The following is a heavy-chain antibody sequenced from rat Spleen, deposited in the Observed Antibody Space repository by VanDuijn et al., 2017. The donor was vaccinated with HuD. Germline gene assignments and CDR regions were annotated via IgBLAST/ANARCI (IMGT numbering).Heavy chain of an antibody. V-gene: IGHV3-3*01. CDR1: AYSITSTYR. CDR2: INSAGST. D-gene: IGHD1-2*01. Sequence: QLQESGPGLVKPSQSLSLTCSVTAYSITSTYRWTWLRKFPGNKLEWMGCINSAGSTNYNPSLKSRISITRDTSKNQFFLQVNSVTTEDTATYYCAREREYYYRGLDYWGQGVMVTVSS. CDR3: AREREYYYRGLDY. J-gene: IGHJ2*01.